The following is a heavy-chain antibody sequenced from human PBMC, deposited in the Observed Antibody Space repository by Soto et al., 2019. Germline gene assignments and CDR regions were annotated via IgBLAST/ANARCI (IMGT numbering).Heavy chain of an antibody. Sequence: GGSLRLSCAASGFPFSSYGMHWVRQAPGKGLEWVAVISYDGSNKYYADSVKGRFTISRDNSKNTLYLQMNSLRAEDTAVYYCAKDRQWLVPDYWGQGTLVTVSS. CDR3: AKDRQWLVPDY. CDR1: GFPFSSYG. D-gene: IGHD6-19*01. J-gene: IGHJ4*02. CDR2: ISYDGSNK. V-gene: IGHV3-30*18.